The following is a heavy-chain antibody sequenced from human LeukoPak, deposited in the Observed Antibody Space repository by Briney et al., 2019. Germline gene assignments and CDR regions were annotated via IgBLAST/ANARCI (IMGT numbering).Heavy chain of an antibody. D-gene: IGHD3-22*01. CDR2: IKSKTDGGTT. J-gene: IGHJ4*02. CDR3: TTEYYYDSSGFLGFDY. CDR1: GFTFSNAW. V-gene: IGHV3-15*01. Sequence: PGGSLRLSCAASGFTFSNAWMSWVRQAPGKGLEWVGRIKSKTDGGTTDYAAPVKGRFTVPRDDSKNTLYLQMNSLKTEDTAVYYCTTEYYYDSSGFLGFDYWGQGTLITVSS.